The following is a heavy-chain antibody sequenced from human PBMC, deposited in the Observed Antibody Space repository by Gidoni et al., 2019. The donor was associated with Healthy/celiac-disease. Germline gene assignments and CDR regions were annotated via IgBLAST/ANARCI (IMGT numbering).Heavy chain of an antibody. CDR3: ARVGYSSSWYGSPYYYGMDV. J-gene: IGHJ6*02. V-gene: IGHV3-30-3*01. D-gene: IGHD6-13*01. Sequence: QVQLVESGGGVVQPGRSLRLSCAASGFTFSSYSMLWVRQAPGKGLEWVAVISYDGSNKYYADSVKGRFTISRDNSKNTLYLQMNSLRAEDTAVYYCARVGYSSSWYGSPYYYGMDVWGQGTTVTVSS. CDR2: ISYDGSNK. CDR1: GFTFSSYS.